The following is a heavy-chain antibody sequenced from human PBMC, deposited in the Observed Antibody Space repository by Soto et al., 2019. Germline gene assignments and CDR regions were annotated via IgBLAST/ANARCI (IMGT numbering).Heavy chain of an antibody. CDR3: ARDRWYYDGSGSRVDY. CDR2: IWYDGSNK. J-gene: IGHJ4*02. D-gene: IGHD3-22*01. Sequence: QVQLVESGGGVVQPGRSLRLSCAASGFTFSSYGMHWVRQAPGKGLEWVAVIWYDGSNKYYADSVKGRFTISRDNSKNTRYLQMNSLRAEDTAVYYCARDRWYYDGSGSRVDYWGQGTLVTVSS. V-gene: IGHV3-33*01. CDR1: GFTFSSYG.